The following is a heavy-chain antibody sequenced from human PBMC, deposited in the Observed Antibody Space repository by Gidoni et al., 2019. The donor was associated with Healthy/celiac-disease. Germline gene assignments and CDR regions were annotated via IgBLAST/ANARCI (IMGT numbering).Heavy chain of an antibody. CDR3: ARDGSTVTNEGYGMDV. D-gene: IGHD4-17*01. CDR1: GGSISSYY. J-gene: IGHJ6*02. Sequence: QVQLQESGPGLVKPSETLSLTCTVSGGSISSYYWSWIRQPPGKGLEWIGYIYYSGSTNYNPSLKSRVTISVDTSKNQFPLKLSSVTAADTAVYYCARDGSTVTNEGYGMDVWGQGTTVTVSS. CDR2: IYYSGST. V-gene: IGHV4-59*01.